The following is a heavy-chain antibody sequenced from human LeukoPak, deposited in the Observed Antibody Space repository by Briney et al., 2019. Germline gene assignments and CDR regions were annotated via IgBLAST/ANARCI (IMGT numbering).Heavy chain of an antibody. CDR3: ARGYSSGLDY. V-gene: IGHV1-46*01. J-gene: IGHJ4*02. D-gene: IGHD6-19*01. CDR1: GYTFTNYG. CDR2: INPSGGST. Sequence: GASVKVSCKASGYTFTNYGVSWVRQAPGQGLEWMGIINPSGGSTSYAQKFQGRVTMTRDTSTSTVYMELSSLRSEDTAVYYCARGYSSGLDYWGQGTLVTVSS.